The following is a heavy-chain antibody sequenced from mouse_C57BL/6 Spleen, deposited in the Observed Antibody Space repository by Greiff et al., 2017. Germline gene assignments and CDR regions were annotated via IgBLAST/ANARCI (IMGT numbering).Heavy chain of an antibody. CDR1: GFSLTSYG. J-gene: IGHJ4*01. V-gene: IGHV2-5*01. D-gene: IGHD2-1*01. CDR2: IWRGGST. CDR3: AKKYGNSPYAMDY. Sequence: VKLQQSGPGLVQPSQSLSITCTVSGFSLTSYGVHWVRQSPGKGLEWLGVIWRGGSTDYNAAFMSRLSITKDNSKSQVFFKMNSLQADDTAIYYCAKKYGNSPYAMDYWGQGTSVTVSS.